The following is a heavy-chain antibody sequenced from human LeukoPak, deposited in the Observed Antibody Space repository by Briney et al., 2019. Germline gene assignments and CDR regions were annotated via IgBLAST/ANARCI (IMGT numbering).Heavy chain of an antibody. D-gene: IGHD5-12*01. CDR2: VYSSGRT. J-gene: IGHJ4*02. V-gene: IGHV4-39*01. CDR1: GGSISSYY. Sequence: PSETLSLTCTVSGGSISSYYWGWVRQPPGKGLEWIGSVYSSGRTCYNPSLKSRVTISGDTSKNQISLRLSSVTAADTALYYCARHPDSHTSGFIDWWGQGTLVTVST. CDR3: ARHPDSHTSGFIDW.